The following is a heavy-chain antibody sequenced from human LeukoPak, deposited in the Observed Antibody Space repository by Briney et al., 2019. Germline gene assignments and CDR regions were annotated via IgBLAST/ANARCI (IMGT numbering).Heavy chain of an antibody. CDR1: GFAFSTYW. Sequence: GGSLRLSCTASGFAFSTYWMFWVRQALGKRLVWVSQINPEGASTTYGDPAKGRFTASRDNAKNALHLQMNSLRVDDTAVYYCARGTAITAGIDFWGQGTLVTVSS. V-gene: IGHV3-74*01. D-gene: IGHD6-19*01. CDR2: INPEGAST. J-gene: IGHJ4*02. CDR3: ARGTAITAGIDF.